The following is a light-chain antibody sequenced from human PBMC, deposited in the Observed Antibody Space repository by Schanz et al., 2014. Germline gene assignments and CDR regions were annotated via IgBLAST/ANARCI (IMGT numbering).Light chain of an antibody. CDR2: DAS. J-gene: IGKJ1*01. CDR3: LQRNNWPRT. V-gene: IGKV3-11*01. CDR1: QSVSTY. Sequence: ETVLTQSPGTLSLSPGERATLSCRASQSVSTYLAWFQQKPGQAPRLLIYDASNRATGIPARFIGRGSGTDFTLTISSLEPEDFAVYYCLQRNNWPRTFGQGTKVEIK.